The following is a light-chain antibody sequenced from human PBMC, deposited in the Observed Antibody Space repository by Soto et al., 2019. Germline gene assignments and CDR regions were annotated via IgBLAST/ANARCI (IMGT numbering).Light chain of an antibody. CDR1: QSVSTNY. CDR2: GAS. Sequence: IVLTQSPGTLSLSPGDRATLSCRASQSVSTNYLAWYQQKLGQAPRLLIYGASSRATGIPDRFSGNGSGTDFTLTISRLEPEDFAVYYCHQYGSTPFTFGPGTKVDIK. V-gene: IGKV3-20*01. CDR3: HQYGSTPFT. J-gene: IGKJ3*01.